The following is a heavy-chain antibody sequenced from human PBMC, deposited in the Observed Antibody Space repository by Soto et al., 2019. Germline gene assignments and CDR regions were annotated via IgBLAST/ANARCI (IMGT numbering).Heavy chain of an antibody. V-gene: IGHV4-30-2*01. CDR1: GGSISSGGYS. CDR2: IYHSGST. D-gene: IGHD3-22*01. Sequence: SETLSLTCAVSGGSISSGGYSWSWIRQPPGKGLEWIGYIYHSGSTNYNPSLKSRVTISVDTSKNQFSLKLSSVTAADTAVYYCARGRGSGYYLQYWGQGTLVTVSS. CDR3: ARGRGSGYYLQY. J-gene: IGHJ1*01.